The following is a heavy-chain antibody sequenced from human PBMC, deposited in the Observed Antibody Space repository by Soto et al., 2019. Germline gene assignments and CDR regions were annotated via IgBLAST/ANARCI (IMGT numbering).Heavy chain of an antibody. CDR2: INPNSGGT. CDR1: GYTFTGYY. D-gene: IGHD6-6*01. J-gene: IGHJ5*02. CDR3: ARADSSSSFLPSGP. Sequence: AASVKVSCKASGYTFTGYYMHWVRQAPGQGLEWMGWINPNSGGTNYAQKFQGWVTMTRDTSISTAYMELSRLRSDDTAVYYYARADSSSSFLPSGPWGQGTLVTVSS. V-gene: IGHV1-2*04.